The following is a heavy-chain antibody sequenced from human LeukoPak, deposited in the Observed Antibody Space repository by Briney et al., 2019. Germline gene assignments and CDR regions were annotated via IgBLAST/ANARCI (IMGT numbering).Heavy chain of an antibody. CDR3: ARVVPWNYWWHDAFDI. V-gene: IGHV3-30*02. D-gene: IGHD1-7*01. J-gene: IGHJ3*02. CDR1: GITFRNLA. CDR2: IRADGSNT. Sequence: PGGSLRLSCAVSGITFRNLAMHWVRQAPGKGLEWVAFIRADGSNTKYADSVKGRFTISRDNAKNSLYLQMNSLRAEDTAVYYCARVVPWNYWWHDAFDIWGQGTMVTVSS.